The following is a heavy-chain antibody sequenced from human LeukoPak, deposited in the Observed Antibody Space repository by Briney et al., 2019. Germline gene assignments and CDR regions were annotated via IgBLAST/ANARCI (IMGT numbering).Heavy chain of an antibody. D-gene: IGHD2-2*01. CDR3: ASSLPRKVVPAAMRYYYNGMDV. J-gene: IGHJ6*04. CDR2: INHSGST. CDR1: GGSFSGYY. Sequence: SETLSLTCAVYGGSFSGYYWSWIRQPPGKGLEWIGEINHSGSTNYNPSLKSRVTISVDTSKNQFSLKLSSVTAADTAVYYCASSLPRKVVPAAMRYYYNGMDVWGKGTTVTVSS. V-gene: IGHV4-34*01.